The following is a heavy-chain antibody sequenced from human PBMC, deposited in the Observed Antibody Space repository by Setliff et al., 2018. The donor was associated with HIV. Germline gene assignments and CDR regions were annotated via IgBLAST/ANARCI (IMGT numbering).Heavy chain of an antibody. CDR3: AREADYSDTGGQYRY. D-gene: IGHD2-8*02. CDR2: INPNVGGT. CDR1: GYTFTGYY. J-gene: IGHJ4*02. V-gene: IGHV1-2*02. Sequence: ASVKVSCKGSGYTFTGYYVHWVRLAPGQGLEWMGWINPNVGGTTYAQKFQGRVTMTRDTSISTAYMELSRLTSDDTALYYCAREADYSDTGGQYRYWGQGTLVTVLL.